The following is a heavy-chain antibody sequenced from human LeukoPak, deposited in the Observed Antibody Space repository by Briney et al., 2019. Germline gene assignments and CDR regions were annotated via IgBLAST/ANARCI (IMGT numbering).Heavy chain of an antibody. CDR3: ARDGYEMPYYYDSSGYPNDAFDI. J-gene: IGHJ3*02. CDR2: IIPIFGTA. D-gene: IGHD3-22*01. V-gene: IGHV1-69*05. CDR1: GGTFSSYA. Sequence: ASVKVSCKASGGTFSSYAISWVRQAPGQGLEWMGGIIPIFGTANYAQKFQGRVTITTDESTSTAYMELSSLRSEDTAVYYCARDGYEMPYYYDSSGYPNDAFDIWGQGTMVTVSS.